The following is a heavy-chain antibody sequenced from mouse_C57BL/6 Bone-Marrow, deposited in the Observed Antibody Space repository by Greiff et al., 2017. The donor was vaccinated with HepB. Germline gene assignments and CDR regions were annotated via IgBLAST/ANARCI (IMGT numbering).Heavy chain of an antibody. V-gene: IGHV5-4*01. J-gene: IGHJ1*03. Sequence: EVKLVESGGGLVKPGGSLKLSCAASGFTFSSYAMSWVRQTPEKRLEWVATISDGGSYTYYPDNVKGRFTISRDNAKNNLYLQMSHLKSEDTAMYYCAREGSSSYWYFDVWGTGTTGTVSS. D-gene: IGHD1-1*01. CDR3: AREGSSSYWYFDV. CDR1: GFTFSSYA. CDR2: ISDGGSYT.